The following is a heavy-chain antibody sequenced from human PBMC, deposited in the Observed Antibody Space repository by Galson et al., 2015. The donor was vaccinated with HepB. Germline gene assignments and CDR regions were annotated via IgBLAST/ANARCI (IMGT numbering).Heavy chain of an antibody. J-gene: IGHJ4*02. CDR3: ARDLRVSYYDILTGYYQTGGLAG. CDR2: IKQDGSEK. Sequence: SLRLSCAASGFTFSSYWMSWVRQAPGKGLEWVANIKQDGSEKYYVDSVKGRFTISRDNAKNSLYLQMNSLRAEDTAVYYCARDLRVSYYDILTGYYQTGGLAGWGQGTLVTVSS. CDR1: GFTFSSYW. V-gene: IGHV3-7*03. D-gene: IGHD3-9*01.